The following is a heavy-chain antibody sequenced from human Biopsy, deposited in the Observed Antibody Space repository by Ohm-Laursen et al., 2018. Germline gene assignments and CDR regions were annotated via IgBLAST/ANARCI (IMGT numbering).Heavy chain of an antibody. J-gene: IGHJ2*01. V-gene: IGHV4-59*08. D-gene: IGHD1-26*01. Sequence: TLSLTCTVSGGSISSYYWSWIRQPPGKGLEWIGYIYYTGSTSYNPSLKSRVTISVDTSMNHLSLRLTSVTAADTAVYYCARHAPSYSGSYWRYFDLWGRGTLVTVSS. CDR1: GGSISSYY. CDR2: IYYTGST. CDR3: ARHAPSYSGSYWRYFDL.